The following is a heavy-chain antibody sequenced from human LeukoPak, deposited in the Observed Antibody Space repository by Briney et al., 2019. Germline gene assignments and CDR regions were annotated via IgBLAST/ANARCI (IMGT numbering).Heavy chain of an antibody. CDR2: ISGSGGST. J-gene: IGHJ4*02. CDR3: AKDHYYYDSSGYYSAMDY. CDR1: GFTFSSYA. Sequence: PGGSLRLSCAASGFTFSSYAMSWVRQAPGKGLEWVSAISGSGGSTYYADSVKGRFTISRDNSKNTLYLQMNSLRAEDTAVYYCAKDHYYYDSSGYYSAMDYRGQGTLVTVSS. D-gene: IGHD3-22*01. V-gene: IGHV3-23*01.